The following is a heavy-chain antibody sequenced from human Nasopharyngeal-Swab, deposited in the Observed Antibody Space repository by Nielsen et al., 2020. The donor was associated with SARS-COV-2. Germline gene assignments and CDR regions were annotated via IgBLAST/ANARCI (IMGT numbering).Heavy chain of an antibody. D-gene: IGHD3-3*01. V-gene: IGHV3-21*04. J-gene: IGHJ6*03. CDR2: ISPISGYI. Sequence: GESLKISCAGSGFTFGSFGMTWVRQAPGKGLEWVSYISPISGYIYYAKSVKGRITISRDNGKNAVYLLMNSRRDDDTAVYFCARQDRFYDYMDVWGKGTTVTVSS. CDR1: GFTFGSFG. CDR3: ARQDRFYDYMDV.